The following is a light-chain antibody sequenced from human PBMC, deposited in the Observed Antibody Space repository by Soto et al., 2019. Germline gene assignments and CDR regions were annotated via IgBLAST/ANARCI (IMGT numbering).Light chain of an antibody. V-gene: IGKV1-8*01. CDR3: QQYNNWPLT. CDR1: QGISSY. J-gene: IGKJ4*01. Sequence: AIRMTQSPSSFSASTGDRVTMTCRASQGISSYLAWYQQKPGKAPKLLIYAASTLQSGVPSRFSGSGSGTEFTLTISSLQSEDFAVYYCQQYNNWPLTFGGGTKVDIK. CDR2: AAS.